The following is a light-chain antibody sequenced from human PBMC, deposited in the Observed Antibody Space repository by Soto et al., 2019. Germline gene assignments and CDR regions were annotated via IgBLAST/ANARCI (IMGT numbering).Light chain of an antibody. CDR3: QQYGSSGT. V-gene: IGKV3-20*01. CDR1: QSVSKNY. CDR2: GAS. Sequence: EILLTQYPGTLSLPPGERATLSCGASQSVSKNYLAWYQQKPGQAPRLLIYGASNRATGIPDRLSGSGSGTEFPLTISRMEPEDFAVYYCQQYGSSGTFGHGTKVDIK. J-gene: IGKJ1*01.